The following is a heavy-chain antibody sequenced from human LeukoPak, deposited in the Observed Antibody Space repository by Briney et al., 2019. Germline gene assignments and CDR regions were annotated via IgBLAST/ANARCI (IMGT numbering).Heavy chain of an antibody. CDR1: GFTFSSYA. V-gene: IGHV3-23*01. Sequence: PGGSLRLSCAASGFTFSSYAMSWVRQAPGKGLEWVSTVSGNGGSTYYADSVKGRFTISRDNSKDTLYLQMKGLRAEDTAVYYCAKAALDSSSPDAFDIWGQGTMVTVSS. J-gene: IGHJ3*02. D-gene: IGHD6-6*01. CDR2: VSGNGGST. CDR3: AKAALDSSSPDAFDI.